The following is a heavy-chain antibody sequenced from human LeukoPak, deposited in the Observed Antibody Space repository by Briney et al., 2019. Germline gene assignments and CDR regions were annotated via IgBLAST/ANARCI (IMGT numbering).Heavy chain of an antibody. CDR2: IYFSGGA. Sequence: SQTLSLTCSVSGGTISSGGYHWAWIRQHPGKGLEWIGYIYFSGGASYNPSLRSRIILSVDTSNNQFSLQMNSVTAADTAVYYCARYNYNSAAFSYFDSWGQGTLATVPS. J-gene: IGHJ4*02. CDR3: ARYNYNSAAFSYFDS. CDR1: GGTISSGGYH. V-gene: IGHV4-31*03. D-gene: IGHD3-10*01.